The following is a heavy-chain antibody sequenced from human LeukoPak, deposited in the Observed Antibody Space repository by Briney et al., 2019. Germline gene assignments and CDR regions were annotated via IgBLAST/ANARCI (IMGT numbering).Heavy chain of an antibody. CDR2: IIPAFGKL. CDR1: GGTLRRFS. J-gene: IGHJ4*02. Sequence: SVKLSCKASGGTLRRFSVNWVRQAPGRGPEWVGAIIPAFGKLIYARYFQDRVTITADESTSTAYMEQSSLRSEDTAVYYCATVFLDLGGRGGFDFVAANYYFDSWGQGTLVTVSS. CDR3: ATVFLDLGGRGGFDFVAANYYFDS. D-gene: IGHD2-15*01. V-gene: IGHV1-69*01.